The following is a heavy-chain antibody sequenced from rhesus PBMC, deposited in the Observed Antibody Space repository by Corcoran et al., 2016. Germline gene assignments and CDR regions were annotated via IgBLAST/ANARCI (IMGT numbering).Heavy chain of an antibody. CDR2: IYGSGSST. D-gene: IGHD6-31*01. Sequence: GLEWIGYIYGSGSSTNYNPSLKSRVTLSVDTSKNQLSLKLSSVTTADTAVYCCARRLGGGYYFDYWGQGVLVTVSS. J-gene: IGHJ4*01. CDR3: ARRLGGGYYFDY. V-gene: IGHV4-169*01.